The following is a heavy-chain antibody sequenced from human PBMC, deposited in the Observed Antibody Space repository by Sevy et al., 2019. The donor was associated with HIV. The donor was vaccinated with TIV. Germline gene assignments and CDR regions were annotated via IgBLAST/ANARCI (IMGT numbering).Heavy chain of an antibody. CDR3: ARGRLIVATTKGPDAFDI. D-gene: IGHD5-12*01. CDR1: GFTFSSYG. Sequence: GGSLRLSCAASGFTFSSYGMHWVRQAPGKGLEWVAVIWYDGSNKYYADSVKGRFTISRDNSKNTLYLQRNSLRAEDTAVYYCARGRLIVATTKGPDAFDIWGQGTMVTVSS. J-gene: IGHJ3*02. V-gene: IGHV3-33*01. CDR2: IWYDGSNK.